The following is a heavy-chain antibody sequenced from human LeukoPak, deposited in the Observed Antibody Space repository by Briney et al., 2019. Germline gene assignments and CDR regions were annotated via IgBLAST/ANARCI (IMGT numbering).Heavy chain of an antibody. CDR3: ARGDKSSAWYFLDY. D-gene: IGHD6-19*01. V-gene: IGHV3-21*01. Sequence: AGGSLRLSCAASGFTFSSYSMNWVRQAPGKGLEWVSSITSGSTYIYYADSVKGRFTLSRDNAKNSLYLQMNSLRAEDTAVYYCARGDKSSAWYFLDYWGQGTLVTVSS. CDR2: ITSGSTYI. CDR1: GFTFSSYS. J-gene: IGHJ4*02.